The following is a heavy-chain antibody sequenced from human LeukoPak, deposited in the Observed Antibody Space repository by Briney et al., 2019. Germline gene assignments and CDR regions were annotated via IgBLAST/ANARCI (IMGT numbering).Heavy chain of an antibody. D-gene: IGHD4/OR15-4a*01. Sequence: ASVKVSCKASGYTFTNYAMNWVRQAPGQGLEYMGWTNTNTGNPTYAQGFTGRFVFSLDTSVSTAYLQISSLKAEDTALYYCTRLYGAHAFDIWGQGTMVTVSS. J-gene: IGHJ3*02. CDR2: TNTNTGNP. CDR1: GYTFTNYA. V-gene: IGHV7-4-1*02. CDR3: TRLYGAHAFDI.